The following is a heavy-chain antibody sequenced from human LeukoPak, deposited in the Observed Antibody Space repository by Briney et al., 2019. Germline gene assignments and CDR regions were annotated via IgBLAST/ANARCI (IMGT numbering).Heavy chain of an antibody. Sequence: SETLSLTCTVSGGSISSYYWSWIRQPPGKGLEWIGEIYHSGSTNYNPSLKSRVTISVDKSKNQFSLKLSSVTAADTAVYYCARAPYYGGRTPPNWFDPWGQVTLVTVSS. CDR2: IYHSGST. D-gene: IGHD4-23*01. V-gene: IGHV4-59*12. CDR3: ARAPYYGGRTPPNWFDP. CDR1: GGSISSYY. J-gene: IGHJ5*02.